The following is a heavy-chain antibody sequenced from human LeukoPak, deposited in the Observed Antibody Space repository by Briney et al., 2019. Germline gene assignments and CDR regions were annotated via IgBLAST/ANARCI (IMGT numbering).Heavy chain of an antibody. J-gene: IGHJ4*02. CDR2: ISGSGGST. V-gene: IGHV3-23*01. CDR3: AKGKTFDY. CDR1: GFTFSSYA. Sequence: GGSLSLSCAASGFTFSSYAMSWARQPQGKGLEWVSAISGSGGSTYYADSVKGRFTISRDNSKNTLYLQMNSLRAEDTAVYYCAKGKTFDYWGQGTLVTVSS.